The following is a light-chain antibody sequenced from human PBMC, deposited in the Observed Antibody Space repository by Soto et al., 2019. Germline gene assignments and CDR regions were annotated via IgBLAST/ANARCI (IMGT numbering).Light chain of an antibody. Sequence: QSVLTQPRSVSGSPGQSVTISCTGSSSDVGGYNFVSWYQNVPGKAPKLIIYDVTKRPSGVPDRFSGSKSGNTASLTISGLHGEDEADYYCCSYAGSFPHFGGGTKLTVL. J-gene: IGLJ2*01. CDR1: SSDVGGYNF. CDR3: CSYAGSFPH. V-gene: IGLV2-11*01. CDR2: DVT.